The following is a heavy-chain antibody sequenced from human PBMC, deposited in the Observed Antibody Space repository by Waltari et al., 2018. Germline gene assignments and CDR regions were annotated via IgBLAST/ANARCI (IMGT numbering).Heavy chain of an antibody. CDR2: ICYSGST. V-gene: IGHV4-59*13. CDR3: ARAGGFWSGYYLDY. D-gene: IGHD3-3*01. J-gene: IGHJ4*02. CDR1: GGSISSYY. Sequence: QVQLQESGPGLVKPSETLSLTCTVSGGSISSYYWSWIRQPPGKGLEWIGYICYSGSTHYHPSLKSRVTISVDTSKDQFSLKLSSVTAADTAVYYCARAGGFWSGYYLDYWGQGTLVTVSS.